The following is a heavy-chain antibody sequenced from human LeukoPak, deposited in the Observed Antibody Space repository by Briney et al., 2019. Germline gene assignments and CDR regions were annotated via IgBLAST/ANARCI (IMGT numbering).Heavy chain of an antibody. CDR2: IWYDGSNK. D-gene: IGHD1-26*01. CDR3: AKEGDSGSPEAYYFDY. CDR1: GFTFSSYG. Sequence: GRSLRLSCAASGFTFSSYGMRWVRQAPGKGVEWVAVIWYDGSNKYYADSVKGRFTISRDNSKNTLYLQMNSLRAEDTAVYYCAKEGDSGSPEAYYFDYWGQGTLVTVSS. J-gene: IGHJ4*02. V-gene: IGHV3-33*06.